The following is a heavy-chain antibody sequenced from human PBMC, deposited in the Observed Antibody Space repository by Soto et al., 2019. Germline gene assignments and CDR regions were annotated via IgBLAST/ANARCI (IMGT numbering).Heavy chain of an antibody. J-gene: IGHJ4*02. D-gene: IGHD2-2*01. Sequence: EVQLVESGGGLVQPGGSLRLSCAASGFTFSSYWMHWVRQVPGKRLVWVSRIKSDGTSTDYADSVKGPFTISRDNAKNRLYLQMNSLRVEDTSVYYCVRDRSTCKDYWGQGTLVTVSS. CDR3: VRDRSTCKDY. CDR2: IKSDGTST. CDR1: GFTFSSYW. V-gene: IGHV3-74*01.